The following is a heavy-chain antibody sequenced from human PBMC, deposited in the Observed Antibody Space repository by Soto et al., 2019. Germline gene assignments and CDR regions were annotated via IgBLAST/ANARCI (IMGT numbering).Heavy chain of an antibody. D-gene: IGHD6-13*01. CDR1: GFTFGRYW. J-gene: IGHJ4*02. V-gene: IGHV3-7*01. CDR3: ARRYSSSPLFDYYLDY. CDR2: IKQDGSEK. Sequence: EVQLVESGGGLVKSGGSLRLSCVASGFTFGRYWMTWVRQAPGKGLECVANIKQDGSEKYYVDSVKGRFTISRDNAKNSLYLQMNSLRSDHTAVYYCARRYSSSPLFDYYLDYWGQGALVTVSS.